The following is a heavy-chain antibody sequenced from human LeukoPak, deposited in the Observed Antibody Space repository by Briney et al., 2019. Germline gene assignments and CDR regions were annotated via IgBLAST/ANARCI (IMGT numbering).Heavy chain of an antibody. J-gene: IGHJ6*03. CDR1: GCSFSTYS. CDR2: ISGSSGTI. Sequence: PGGALRLSCAASGCSFSTYSMNWVRQALGRGRERVSYISGSSGTIYYADSVKGRFTISRDNAKNSLYLKMNSLRAEDTAVYYCARSSEFVVPYYMDVWGKGTTVTVSS. V-gene: IGHV3-48*01. CDR3: ARSSEFVVPYYMDV. D-gene: IGHD2-21*01.